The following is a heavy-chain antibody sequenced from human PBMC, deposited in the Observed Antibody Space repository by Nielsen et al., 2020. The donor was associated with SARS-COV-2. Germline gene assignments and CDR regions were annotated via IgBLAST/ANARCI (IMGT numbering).Heavy chain of an antibody. J-gene: IGHJ5*02. CDR2: INPSGGST. Sequence: ASVKVSCKASGYSFTNKYMHWVRQVPGQGLEWMGIINPSGGSTNYAPKFQGRVTMTSDTSTSTVYMELSSLRSVDTAVYFCARDSARGFWSGHSNSLDPWGQGTLVTVSS. V-gene: IGHV1-46*01. CDR3: ARDSARGFWSGHSNSLDP. CDR1: GYSFTNKY. D-gene: IGHD3-3*01.